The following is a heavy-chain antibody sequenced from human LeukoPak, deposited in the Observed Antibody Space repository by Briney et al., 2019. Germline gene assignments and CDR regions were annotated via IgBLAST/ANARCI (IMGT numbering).Heavy chain of an antibody. Sequence: GASVKVSCKASGYTFTSYGISWVRQAPGQGLEGMGWISAYNGNTNYAQKLQGRVTMTTDTSTSTAYMELRSLRSDDTAVYYCARRTGYYTPTSNFDYWGQGTLVTVSS. CDR1: GYTFTSYG. J-gene: IGHJ4*02. D-gene: IGHD3/OR15-3a*01. CDR3: ARRTGYYTPTSNFDY. CDR2: ISAYNGNT. V-gene: IGHV1-18*04.